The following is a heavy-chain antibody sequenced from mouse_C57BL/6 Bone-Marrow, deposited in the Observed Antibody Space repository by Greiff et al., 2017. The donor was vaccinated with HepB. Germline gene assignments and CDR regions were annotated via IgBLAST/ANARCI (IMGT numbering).Heavy chain of an antibody. J-gene: IGHJ2*01. Sequence: VQLQESGAELVMPGASVKLSCKASGYTFTSYWMHWVKQRPGQGLEWIGEIDPSDSYTNYNQKFKGKSTLTVDKSSSTAYMQLSSLTSEDSAVYYCARGGGNDYWGQGTTLTVSS. CDR1: GYTFTSYW. D-gene: IGHD2-1*01. V-gene: IGHV1-69*01. CDR3: ARGGGNDY. CDR2: IDPSDSYT.